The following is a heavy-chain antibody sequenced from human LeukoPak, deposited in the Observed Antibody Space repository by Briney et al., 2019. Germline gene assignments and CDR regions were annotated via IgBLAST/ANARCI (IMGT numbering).Heavy chain of an antibody. CDR1: GYTFTSYD. CDR2: IIPIFGTA. CDR3: ARGLYDSSGYYYGWFDP. V-gene: IGHV1-69*13. D-gene: IGHD3-22*01. J-gene: IGHJ5*02. Sequence: SVKVSCKASGYTFTSYDISWVRQAPGQGLEWMGGIIPIFGTANYAQKFQGRVTIPADESTSTPYMELSSLRSEDTAVYYCARGLYDSSGYYYGWFDPWGQGTLVTVSS.